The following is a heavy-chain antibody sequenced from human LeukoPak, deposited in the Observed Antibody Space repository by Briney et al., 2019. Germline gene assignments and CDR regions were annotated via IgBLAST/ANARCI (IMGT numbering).Heavy chain of an antibody. D-gene: IGHD3-22*01. Sequence: SVKVSCKASGGTFSSYAISWVRQAPGQGLEWMGGIIPIFGTANYAQKFQGRVTITADESTSTAYMELSSLRSEDTAVYYCARVRRSMIVVVITTGGQHDAFDIWGQGTMVTVSS. J-gene: IGHJ3*02. V-gene: IGHV1-69*13. CDR1: GGTFSSYA. CDR2: IIPIFGTA. CDR3: ARVRRSMIVVVITTGGQHDAFDI.